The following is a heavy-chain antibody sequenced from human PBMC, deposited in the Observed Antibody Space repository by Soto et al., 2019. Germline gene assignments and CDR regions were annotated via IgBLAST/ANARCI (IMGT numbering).Heavy chain of an antibody. D-gene: IGHD1-7*01. CDR1: GYTLTELS. CDR3: ATDSWTGTIHFDY. J-gene: IGHJ4*02. V-gene: IGHV1-24*01. Sequence: ASVKVSCKVSGYTLTELSMHWVRQAPGKGLEWMGGFDPEDGETIYAQKFQGRVTMTEVTSTDTAYMELSSLRSEDTAVYYCATDSWTGTIHFDYWGQGTLVTVSS. CDR2: FDPEDGET.